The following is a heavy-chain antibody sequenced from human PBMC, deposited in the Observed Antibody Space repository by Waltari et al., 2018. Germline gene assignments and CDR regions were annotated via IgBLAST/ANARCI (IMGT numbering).Heavy chain of an antibody. D-gene: IGHD4-17*01. J-gene: IGHJ4*02. CDR1: GGSFSGYY. Sequence: QVQLQQWGAGLLKPSETLSLTCAVYGGSFSGYYWSWTRQPPGKGLEWIGYIYYSGSTYYNPSLKSRVTISVDTSKNQFSLKLSSVTAADTAVYYCARGPDYGDYYFDYWGQGTLVTVSS. V-gene: IGHV4-34*01. CDR2: IYYSGST. CDR3: ARGPDYGDYYFDY.